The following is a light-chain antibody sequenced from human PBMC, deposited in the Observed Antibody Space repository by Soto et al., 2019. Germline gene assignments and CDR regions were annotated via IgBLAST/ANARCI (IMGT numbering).Light chain of an antibody. J-gene: IGLJ2*01. V-gene: IGLV2-14*01. CDR2: EVS. CDR1: SNDIGGYNC. Sequence: QSALTQPASVSGSPGQSITISCTGTSNDIGGYNCVSWYQQHPGRAPKIIIYEVSNRPSGISNRFSGSKSGNTASLTISGLQAEDEADYYCSSYTNTNSQIFGGGTKLTVL. CDR3: SSYTNTNSQI.